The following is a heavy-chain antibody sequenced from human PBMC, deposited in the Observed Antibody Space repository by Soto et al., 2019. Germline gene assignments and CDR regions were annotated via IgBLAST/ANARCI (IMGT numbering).Heavy chain of an antibody. CDR1: GWSFSGYY. V-gene: IGHV4-34*01. J-gene: IGHJ6*03. CDR2: INHSGST. Sequence: SETLSLTCAVYGWSFSGYYWSWIRQPPGKGLEWIGEINHSGSTNYNPSLKSRVTISVDTSKNQFSLKLSSVTAADTAVYYCARMGYSYGRYYYHYYMDVWGKGTTVTVSS. D-gene: IGHD5-18*01. CDR3: ARMGYSYGRYYYHYYMDV.